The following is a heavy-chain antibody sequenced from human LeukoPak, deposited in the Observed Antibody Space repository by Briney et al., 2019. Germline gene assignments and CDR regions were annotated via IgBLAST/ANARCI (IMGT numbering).Heavy chain of an antibody. D-gene: IGHD1-26*01. J-gene: IGHJ4*02. Sequence: ASVKVSCKVSGYTLTELSMHWVRQAPGKGLEWMGGFDPEDGETIYAQKFQGRVTMTEDTSTDTAYMELSSLRSEDTAVYYCAKAPGYSGTYEGIDYWGQGTLVTVSS. CDR1: GYTLTELS. CDR2: FDPEDGET. V-gene: IGHV1-24*01. CDR3: AKAPGYSGTYEGIDY.